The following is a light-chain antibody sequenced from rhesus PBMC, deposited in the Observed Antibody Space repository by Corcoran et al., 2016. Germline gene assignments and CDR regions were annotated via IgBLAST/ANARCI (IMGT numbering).Light chain of an antibody. CDR1: SSDIGSYNY. CDR3: SSYAGSNTFI. J-gene: IGLJ1*01. Sequence: QAALTQPPSVSGSPGQSVTISCTGTSSDIGSYNYVSWYQQHPGKAPTLLSYDVSKRPSGVSDRFSGSKSDNPASLTISGLQADDEADYYCSSYAGSNTFIFGAGTRLPVL. V-gene: IGLV2-23*01. CDR2: DVS.